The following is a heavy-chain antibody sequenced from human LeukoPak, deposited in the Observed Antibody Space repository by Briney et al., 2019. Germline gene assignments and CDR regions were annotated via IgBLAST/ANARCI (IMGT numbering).Heavy chain of an antibody. CDR2: IKEDGSEK. CDR1: GFTSSNYW. CDR3: ARDYDYLWGSYRYHYFDY. V-gene: IGHV3-7*05. D-gene: IGHD3-16*02. J-gene: IGHJ4*02. Sequence: GGSLRLSCAASGFTSSNYWMTWVRQAPGKGPEWVANIKEDGSEKYYVDSVKGRFSISRDNAKNSLYLQMNSLRAEDTAVYYCARDYDYLWGSYRYHYFDYWGQGTLVTVSS.